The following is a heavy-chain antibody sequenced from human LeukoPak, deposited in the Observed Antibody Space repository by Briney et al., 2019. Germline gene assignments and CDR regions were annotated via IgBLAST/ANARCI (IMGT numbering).Heavy chain of an antibody. V-gene: IGHV4-39*07. Sequence: SETLSLTCTVSGGSISSSSYYWGWIRQPPGKGLEWIGSMYSSGRTYYNPSLKSRVTISVDTSKNQFSLKLSSVTAADTAVYYCARDPDYDAFDIWGQGTMVTVSS. CDR3: ARDPDYDAFDI. J-gene: IGHJ3*02. CDR2: MYSSGRT. CDR1: GGSISSSSYY. D-gene: IGHD4-11*01.